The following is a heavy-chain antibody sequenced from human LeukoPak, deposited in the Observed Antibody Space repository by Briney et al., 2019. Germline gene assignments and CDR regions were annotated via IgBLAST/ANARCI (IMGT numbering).Heavy chain of an antibody. J-gene: IGHJ5*02. D-gene: IGHD3-10*01. CDR1: GFTFNSYG. Sequence: GGSLRLSCAASGFTFNSYGMNWFRQAPGKGLEWISYINSVGGTTFYADSVKGRFTISRDNAKNSLYLQMNSLRAEDTAVYYCARFSDYYGSGSSWGQGTLVTVSS. CDR3: ARFSDYYGSGSS. V-gene: IGHV3-48*04. CDR2: INSVGGTT.